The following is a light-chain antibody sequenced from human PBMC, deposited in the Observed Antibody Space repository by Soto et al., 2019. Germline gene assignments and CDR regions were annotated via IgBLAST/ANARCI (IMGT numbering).Light chain of an antibody. V-gene: IGKV1-39*01. CDR3: QQSFSPPVT. J-gene: IGKJ3*01. CDR1: HNIVNF. Sequence: DLQMTQSPSSLSASVGDRVTITCRTSHNIVNFLNWYQHKPGKAPNLLIFSASTLQSGVPSRFSGRGSGTDFTLTISSLQPEDFATYYCQQSFSPPVTFGPGTKVDLK. CDR2: SAS.